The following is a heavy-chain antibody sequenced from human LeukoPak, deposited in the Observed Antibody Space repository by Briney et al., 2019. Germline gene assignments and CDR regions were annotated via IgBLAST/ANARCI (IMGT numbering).Heavy chain of an antibody. CDR2: INPSGGST. V-gene: IGHV1-46*01. CDR1: GYTFTSYA. D-gene: IGHD5-12*01. J-gene: IGHJ4*02. Sequence: ASVKVSCKASGYTFTSYAMHWVRQAPGQGLEWMGIINPSGGSTSYAQKFQGRVTMTRDTSTSTVYMELSSLRSEDTAVYYCARDLDGYSGYEYLDYWGQGTLVTVSS. CDR3: ARDLDGYSGYEYLDY.